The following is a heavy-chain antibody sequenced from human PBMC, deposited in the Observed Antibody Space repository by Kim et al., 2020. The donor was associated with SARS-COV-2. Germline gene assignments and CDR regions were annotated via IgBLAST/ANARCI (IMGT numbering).Heavy chain of an antibody. CDR3: ARRPVGRGFDY. CDR2: T. Sequence: TYSNPTLKRRDTISLDTSKNHFSLNLSSVTAADTAVYYCARRPVGRGFDYWGQGTLVTVSS. D-gene: IGHD1-26*01. V-gene: IGHV4-39*02. J-gene: IGHJ4*02.